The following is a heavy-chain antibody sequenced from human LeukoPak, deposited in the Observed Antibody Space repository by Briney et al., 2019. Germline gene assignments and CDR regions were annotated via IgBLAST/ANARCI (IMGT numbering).Heavy chain of an antibody. CDR2: IYTSGST. D-gene: IGHD6-13*01. CDR1: SGSISSYY. CDR3: ASYSSSTWYALES. V-gene: IGHV4-4*07. Sequence: SETLSLTCTVSSGSISSYYWSWIRQPAAKGLEWIGRIYTSGSTDYNPSLKSRVTMSVDTSKNQFSLKPSSVTAADTAVYFSASYSSSTWYALESCGQGTLVTVSS. J-gene: IGHJ4*02.